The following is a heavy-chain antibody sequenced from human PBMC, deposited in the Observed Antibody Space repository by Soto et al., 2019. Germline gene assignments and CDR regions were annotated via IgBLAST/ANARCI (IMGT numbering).Heavy chain of an antibody. D-gene: IGHD2-8*01. J-gene: IGHJ4*02. Sequence: GGPLSLPSPASGFPSITYGMHWVRQAPGKGLEWVAFITNGGSNKDYADSVKGRFTISRENSKKTLSLQMNSMSVEDLGEYFCAKGVATKWAFDYWGKGTLVTFS. CDR3: AKGVATKWAFDY. V-gene: IGHV3-30*18. CDR1: GFPSITYG. CDR2: ITNGGSNK.